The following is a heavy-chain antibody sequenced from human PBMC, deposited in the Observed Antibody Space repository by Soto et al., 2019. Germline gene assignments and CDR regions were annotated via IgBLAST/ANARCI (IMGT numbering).Heavy chain of an antibody. J-gene: IGHJ4*02. V-gene: IGHV3-23*01. CDR3: AKDLKEEGQWEIFDY. CDR2: ISGSGGST. D-gene: IGHD1-26*01. CDR1: GFTFSSYA. Sequence: HPGGSLRLSCAASGFTFSSYAMSWVRQAPGKGLEWVSAISGSGGSTYYADSVKGRFTISRDNSKNTLYLQMNSLRAEDTAVYYCAKDLKEEGQWEIFDYWGQGTLVTVSS.